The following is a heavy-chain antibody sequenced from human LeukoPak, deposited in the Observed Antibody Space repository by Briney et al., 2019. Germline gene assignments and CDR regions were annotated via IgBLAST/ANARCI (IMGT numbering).Heavy chain of an antibody. D-gene: IGHD1-26*01. CDR2: IYSGGST. J-gene: IGHJ4*02. CDR1: GFTVSSNY. Sequence: GGSLRLSCAASGFTVSSNYMSWVRQAPGKGLEWVSVIYSGGSTYYADSVKGRFTISRDNSKNTLYLQMNSLRAEDTAVYYCAIMKKGGATRPYYFDYWGQGTLVTVSS. CDR3: AIMKKGGATRPYYFDY. V-gene: IGHV3-53*01.